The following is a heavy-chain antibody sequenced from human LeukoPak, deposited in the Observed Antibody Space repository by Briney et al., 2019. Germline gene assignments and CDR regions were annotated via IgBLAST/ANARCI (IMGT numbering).Heavy chain of an antibody. CDR2: IYYSGST. CDR3: ARHAGYYDSSGYPYYFDY. J-gene: IGHJ4*02. Sequence: PSETLSLTCTVSGGSISSSSYYWGWIRQPPGKGLEWIGSIYYSGSTYYNPSLKSRVTISVDTSKNQFSLKLSSLTAADTAVYYCARHAGYYDSSGYPYYFDYWGQGTLVTVSS. CDR1: GGSISSSSYY. V-gene: IGHV4-39*01. D-gene: IGHD3-22*01.